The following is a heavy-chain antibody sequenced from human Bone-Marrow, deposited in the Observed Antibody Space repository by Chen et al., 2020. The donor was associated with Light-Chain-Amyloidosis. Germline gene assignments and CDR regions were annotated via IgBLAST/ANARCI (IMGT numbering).Heavy chain of an antibody. Sequence: QVQLQESGPGLVKPSQTLSLTCSVSGGSINRGGYYWSWIRQHPGKGLEWIGFIDYSGSSYYNPSLQSRVTISIDTSKKEFSLRLSSVTAADTAVYYCARDRYSTTPWDYSSGMDVWGQGTTVTVSS. D-gene: IGHD1-1*01. CDR1: GGSINRGGYY. V-gene: IGHV4-31*03. J-gene: IGHJ6*02. CDR3: ARDRYSTTPWDYSSGMDV. CDR2: IDYSGSS.